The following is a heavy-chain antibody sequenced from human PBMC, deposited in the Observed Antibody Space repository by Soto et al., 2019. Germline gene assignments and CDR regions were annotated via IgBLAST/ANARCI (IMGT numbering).Heavy chain of an antibody. J-gene: IGHJ3*02. CDR2: IYHSGST. D-gene: IGHD3-22*01. CDR3: ARDERFWSSGYYYDAFDI. Sequence: SETLSLTCTVSGYSISSGYYWGWIRQPPGKGLEWIGSIYHSGSTYYNPSLKSRVTISVDTSKNQFSLKLSSVTAADTAVYYCARDERFWSSGYYYDAFDIWGQGTMVTVSS. CDR1: GYSISSGYY. V-gene: IGHV4-38-2*02.